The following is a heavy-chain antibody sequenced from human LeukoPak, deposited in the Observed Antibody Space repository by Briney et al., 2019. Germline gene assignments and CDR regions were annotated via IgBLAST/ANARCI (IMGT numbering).Heavy chain of an antibody. V-gene: IGHV1-69*13. J-gene: IGHJ4*02. CDR3: ARGVKKDYSYDILTGYLDY. D-gene: IGHD3-9*01. CDR1: GYTFTSYA. CDR2: IIPIFGTA. Sequence: ASVKVSCKASGYTFTSYAITWVRQAPGQGLEWMGGIIPIFGTANYAQKFQGRVTITADESTSTAYMELSSLRSEDTAVYYCARGVKKDYSYDILTGYLDYWGQGTLVTVSS.